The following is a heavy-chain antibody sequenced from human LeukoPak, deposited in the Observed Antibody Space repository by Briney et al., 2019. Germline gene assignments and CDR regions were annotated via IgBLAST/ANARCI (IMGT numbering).Heavy chain of an antibody. CDR2: ISYDGRNT. CDR1: GFTFSHYG. CDR3: AKDPSERDSSSGSCYG. V-gene: IGHV3-30*18. D-gene: IGHD2-15*01. J-gene: IGHJ4*02. Sequence: QPGGSLRLSCAASGFTFSHYGMPWVRQAPGKGLEWVALISYDGRNTYYADSVKGRFTISRDNSKSTLYLQMNSLRVEDTAVYYCAKDPSERDSSSGSCYGWGQGTLVTVSS.